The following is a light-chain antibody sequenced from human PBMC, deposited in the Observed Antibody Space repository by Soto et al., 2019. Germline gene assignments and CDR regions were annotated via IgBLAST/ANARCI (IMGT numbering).Light chain of an antibody. CDR3: QQYLITPWT. J-gene: IGKJ1*01. CDR1: QSVSSN. Sequence: ERVLPQAPATRSVSPGERAALSCRASQSVSSNLAWYQQKPGQAPRLLIYGASTRATGIPARFSGSGSGTEFTLTISSLQSEDFAVYYCQQYLITPWTFGQGTKVDIK. V-gene: IGKV3-15*01. CDR2: GAS.